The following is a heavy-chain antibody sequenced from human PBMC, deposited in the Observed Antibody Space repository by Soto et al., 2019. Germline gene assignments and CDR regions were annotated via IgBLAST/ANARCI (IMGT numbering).Heavy chain of an antibody. V-gene: IGHV1-69*13. J-gene: IGHJ3*02. Sequence: GASVKVSCKASGGTFSSYAISWVRQAPGQGLEWMGGIIPIFGTANYAQKFQGRVTITADESTSTAYMELSSLRSEDTAVYYCARARRITMIVVVFDAFDIWGQGTMVTVSS. D-gene: IGHD3-22*01. CDR1: GGTFSSYA. CDR2: IIPIFGTA. CDR3: ARARRITMIVVVFDAFDI.